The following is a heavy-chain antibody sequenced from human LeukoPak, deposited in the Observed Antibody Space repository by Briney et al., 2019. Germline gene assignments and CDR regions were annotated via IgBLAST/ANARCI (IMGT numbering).Heavy chain of an antibody. CDR3: ARRHSNYWSSYETFDY. J-gene: IGHJ4*02. D-gene: IGHD4-11*01. V-gene: IGHV4-59*04. CDR1: GVSINKYY. CDR2: IYYSGST. Sequence: KSSETLSLTCTVSGVSINKYYWSWIRQPPGKGLEWIGDIYYSGSTYYNPSLKSRVTISVDTSKNQFSLKLSSVTAADTAVYYCARRHSNYWSSYETFDYWGQGTLVSVSS.